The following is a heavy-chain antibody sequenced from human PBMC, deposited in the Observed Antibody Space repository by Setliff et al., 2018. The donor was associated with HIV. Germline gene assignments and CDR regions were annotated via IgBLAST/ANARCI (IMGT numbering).Heavy chain of an antibody. CDR2: IYPGDSYS. V-gene: IGHV5-51*01. J-gene: IGHJ4*02. CDR3: ARHRDGFHLDY. D-gene: IGHD3-3*02. CDR1: GYSFTSYW. Sequence: GESLKISCKGSGYSFTSYWIGWVRQMPGKGLEWMGVIYPGDSYSTYSPSFQGQVTIPADKSINTAYLQWSSLQASDTATYYCARHRDGFHLDYWGQGTAVTVSS.